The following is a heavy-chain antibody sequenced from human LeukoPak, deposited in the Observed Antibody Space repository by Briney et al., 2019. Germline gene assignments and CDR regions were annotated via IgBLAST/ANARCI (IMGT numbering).Heavy chain of an antibody. J-gene: IGHJ5*02. CDR3: ARQIHGERKLDWFDP. CDR1: GGSISSDNYY. Sequence: SETLSLTCTVSGGSISSDNYYWGWIRQPPGMALEWVGSILYSGVTYYNPSLKSRVTISVDTSKNHFSLKLSSATAADTAVYYCARQIHGERKLDWFDPWGQGTLVTVSS. CDR2: ILYSGVT. D-gene: IGHD3-10*01. V-gene: IGHV4-39*02.